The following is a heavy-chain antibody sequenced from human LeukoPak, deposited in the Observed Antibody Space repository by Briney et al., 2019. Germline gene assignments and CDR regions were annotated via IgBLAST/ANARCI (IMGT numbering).Heavy chain of an antibody. CDR1: GFTFSDYY. CDR3: ARGSYDFWSGYYTGSDY. Sequence: GGSLSLSCADSGFTFSDYYMSWIRQAPGKGLEWVSYISSSGSTIYYADSVKGRFTISRDNAKNSLYLQMNSLRAEDTAVYYCARGSYDFWSGYYTGSDYWGQGTLVTVSS. V-gene: IGHV3-11*01. D-gene: IGHD3-3*01. J-gene: IGHJ4*02. CDR2: ISSSGSTI.